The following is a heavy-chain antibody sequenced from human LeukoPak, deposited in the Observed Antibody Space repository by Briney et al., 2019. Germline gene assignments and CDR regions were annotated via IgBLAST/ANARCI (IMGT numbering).Heavy chain of an antibody. CDR1: GFNFGSYW. Sequence: GGSLRLSCAASGFNFGSYWMSWVRQAPGKGLEWVAHIKEDGARENYVDSVKGRFTISRDNAKNALYLQMNNLRAEGTALYFCTRDGWGNVLDLWGQGTLVTVSS. V-gene: IGHV3-7*01. D-gene: IGHD2-8*02. J-gene: IGHJ5*02. CDR2: IKEDGARE. CDR3: TRDGWGNVLDL.